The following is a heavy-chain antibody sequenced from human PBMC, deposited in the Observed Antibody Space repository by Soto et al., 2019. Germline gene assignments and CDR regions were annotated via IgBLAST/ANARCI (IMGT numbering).Heavy chain of an antibody. CDR3: ARGLTGYSYGVDY. V-gene: IGHV3-48*03. CDR2: ISTSGSTI. CDR1: GFAFSIFE. D-gene: IGHD5-18*01. Sequence: PGGSLRLSCAASGFAFSIFEMNWVRQAPGKGLEWVSYISTSGSTIYYADSVKGRFTISRDNAKNSLYLQMNSLRAEDTAVYYCARGLTGYSYGVDYWGQGTLVTVSS. J-gene: IGHJ4*02.